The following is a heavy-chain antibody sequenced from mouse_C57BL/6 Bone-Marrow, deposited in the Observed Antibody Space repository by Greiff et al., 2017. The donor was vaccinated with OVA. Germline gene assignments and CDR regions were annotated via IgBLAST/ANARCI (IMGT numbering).Heavy chain of an antibody. CDR3: AILAQARGYAMDY. D-gene: IGHD3-2*02. CDR1: GYTFTSYW. V-gene: IGHV1-59*01. J-gene: IGHJ4*01. CDR2: IDPSDSYT. Sequence: QVQLQQPGAELVRPGTSVKLSCKASGYTFTSYWMHWVKQRPGQGLEWIGVIDPSDSYTNYNQKFKGKATLTVDTSSSTAYMQLSSLTSEDSAVYYCAILAQARGYAMDYWGQGTSVTVSS.